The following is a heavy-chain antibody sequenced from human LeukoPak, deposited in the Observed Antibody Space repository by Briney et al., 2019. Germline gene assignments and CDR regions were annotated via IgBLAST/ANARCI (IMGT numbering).Heavy chain of an antibody. Sequence: SETLSLTCTVSGGSISSGGYYWSWIRQHPGMGLEWIGYIYYSGSTYYNPSLKSRVTISVDTSKNQFSLKLSSVTAADTAVYYCARAHTVTYFDYWGQGTLVTVSS. CDR2: IYYSGST. CDR1: GGSISSGGYY. CDR3: ARAHTVTYFDY. J-gene: IGHJ4*02. V-gene: IGHV4-31*03. D-gene: IGHD4-17*01.